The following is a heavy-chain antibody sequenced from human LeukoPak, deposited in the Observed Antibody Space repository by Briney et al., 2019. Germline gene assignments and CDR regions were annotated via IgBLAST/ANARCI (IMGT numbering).Heavy chain of an antibody. CDR3: ARVEDIVVVPAANYFDY. V-gene: IGHV4-34*01. CDR2: INHSGST. D-gene: IGHD2-2*01. Sequence: SETLSLTCAVYGGSFSGYYWSWIRQPPGKGLKWIGEINHSGSTNYNPYLKSRVTISVDTSKHQFSLKLSSVTAADTAVYYCARVEDIVVVPAANYFDYWGQGTLVTVSS. CDR1: GGSFSGYY. J-gene: IGHJ4*02.